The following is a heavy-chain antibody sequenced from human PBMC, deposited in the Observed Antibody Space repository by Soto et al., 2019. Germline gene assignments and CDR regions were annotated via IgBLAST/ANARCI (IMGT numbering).Heavy chain of an antibody. Sequence: QVQLVQSGTEVKKPGSSVKVSCKASGGTFRNYPINWVRQAPGQGLEWMGSIFPLTDIPDYAQNFQARLTISADNSTSTAYMELSSLTSDDTDMYFCARSPLVVLNYFESWGQGSLVTVSS. D-gene: IGHD6-6*01. CDR3: ARSPLVVLNYFES. CDR2: IFPLTDIP. CDR1: GGTFRNYP. J-gene: IGHJ4*02. V-gene: IGHV1-69*02.